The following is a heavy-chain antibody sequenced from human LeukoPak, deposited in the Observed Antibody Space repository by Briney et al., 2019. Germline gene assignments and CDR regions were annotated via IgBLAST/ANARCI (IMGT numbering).Heavy chain of an antibody. D-gene: IGHD3-10*01. V-gene: IGHV3-64D*06. CDR1: RFTFSNYA. CDR3: VKDLRSRELGSFFDY. Sequence: PGGSLRLSCSASRFTFSNYAMHWVRQAPGKGLEYVSGINSNGGSTYYADSVKGRFTISRDNSKNTLYLQMGSLGVEDTAVYYCVKDLRSRELGSFFDYWGQGTLVTVSS. J-gene: IGHJ4*02. CDR2: INSNGGST.